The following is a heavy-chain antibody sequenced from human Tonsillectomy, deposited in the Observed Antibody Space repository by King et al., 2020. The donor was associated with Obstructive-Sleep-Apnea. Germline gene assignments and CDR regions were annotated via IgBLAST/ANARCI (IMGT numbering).Heavy chain of an antibody. J-gene: IGHJ4*02. V-gene: IGHV2-70*20. D-gene: IGHD2-15*01. Sequence: TLKESGPAVVKPTQTLTMTCTFSGFSLRTTGLSLSWVRQPPGKALEWLALIDWENDKLFSKTLKTRLTISRDTSKNQVVLTLTNMDPLDTATYYCARTSSVGYFDYWGQGIPVTVYS. CDR2: IDWENDK. CDR3: ARTSSVGYFDY. CDR1: GFSLRTTGLS.